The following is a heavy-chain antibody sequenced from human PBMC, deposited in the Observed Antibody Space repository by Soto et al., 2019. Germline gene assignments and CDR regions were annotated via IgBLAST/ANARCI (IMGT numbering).Heavy chain of an antibody. CDR3: ARDQIAAGGITAYNYYYHGMDV. V-gene: IGHV3-7*01. CDR1: GFTFSNYW. Sequence: GGSLRLSCVASGFTFSNYWMSWVRQAPGKGLEWVANIKQDGSETKYVDSVKGRFTISRDNAKNSLYLQMNSLRAEDRAVYYCARDQIAAGGITAYNYYYHGMDVWGQGTTVTVSS. D-gene: IGHD6-13*01. J-gene: IGHJ6*02. CDR2: IKQDGSET.